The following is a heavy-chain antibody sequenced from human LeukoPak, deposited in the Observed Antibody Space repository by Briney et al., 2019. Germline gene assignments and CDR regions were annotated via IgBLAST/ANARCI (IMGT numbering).Heavy chain of an antibody. CDR2: ISSSSSYI. V-gene: IGHV3-21*01. D-gene: IGHD5-12*01. CDR1: GFTFISYN. Sequence: GGSLRLSCAASGFTFISYNMNWVGQAPGKGLEWVSSISSSSSYIYYADSVKGRFTISRDNAKNSLYLQMNSLRAEDTAVYYCARAQPYSGYAGYYYYYYMDVWGKGTTVTVSS. J-gene: IGHJ6*03. CDR3: ARAQPYSGYAGYYYYYYMDV.